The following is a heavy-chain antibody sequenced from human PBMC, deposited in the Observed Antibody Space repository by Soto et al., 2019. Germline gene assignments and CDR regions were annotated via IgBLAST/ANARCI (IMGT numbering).Heavy chain of an antibody. Sequence: GGSLRLSCAASGFTFSSYWMNWVRQAPGKGLVWVSRINSDGSSTRYADSVKGRFTVSRDNAKNTVYLQMSSLRAEDTAVYYCAREGGGDYYMDVWGKGTTVTVSS. J-gene: IGHJ6*03. D-gene: IGHD2-15*01. CDR1: GFTFSSYW. V-gene: IGHV3-74*01. CDR2: INSDGSST. CDR3: AREGGGDYYMDV.